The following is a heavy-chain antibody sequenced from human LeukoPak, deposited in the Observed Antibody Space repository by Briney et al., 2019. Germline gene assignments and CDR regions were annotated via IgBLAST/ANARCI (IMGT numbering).Heavy chain of an antibody. J-gene: IGHJ4*02. CDR1: GFTVSSNY. V-gene: IGHV3-53*01. Sequence: AGGSLRLSCAASGFTVSSNYMSWVRQAPGKGLEWVSVIYSGGSTYYADSVKGRFTISRDNSKNTLYLQMNSLRAEDTAVYYCARGGRDGYNYASYFDYWGQGTLVTVSS. CDR3: ARGGRDGYNYASYFDY. D-gene: IGHD5-24*01. CDR2: IYSGGST.